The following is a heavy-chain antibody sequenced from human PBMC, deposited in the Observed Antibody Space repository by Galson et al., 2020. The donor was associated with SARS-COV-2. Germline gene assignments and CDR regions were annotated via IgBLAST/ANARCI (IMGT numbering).Heavy chain of an antibody. CDR1: GFTFKNYA. CDR2: ISWDGGSF. J-gene: IGHJ6*02. D-gene: IGHD5-12*01. CDR3: AKDMGYSGYVEGGYYNYYALDV. V-gene: IGHV3-9*01. Sequence: GGSLRPSCAVSGFTFKNYAMHWARQAPGRGLEWVAGISWDGGSFAYAASMRGRITISRDNARNSLYLQMNGLRTDDTALYYCAKDMGYSGYVEGGYYNYYALDVWGEGTTVTVSS.